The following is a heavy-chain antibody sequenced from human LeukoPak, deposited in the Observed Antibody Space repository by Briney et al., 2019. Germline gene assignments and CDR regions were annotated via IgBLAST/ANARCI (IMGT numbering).Heavy chain of an antibody. J-gene: IGHJ3*02. CDR3: AKGLVGATRPWAFDI. CDR1: GFTFSNVW. CDR2: ISGSGGST. D-gene: IGHD1-26*01. Sequence: GGSLRLSCTASGFTFSNVWMSWVRQAPGKGLEWVSAISGSGGSTYYADSVKGRFTISRDNSKNTLYLQMNSLRAEDTAVYYCAKGLVGATRPWAFDIWGQGTMVTVSS. V-gene: IGHV3-23*01.